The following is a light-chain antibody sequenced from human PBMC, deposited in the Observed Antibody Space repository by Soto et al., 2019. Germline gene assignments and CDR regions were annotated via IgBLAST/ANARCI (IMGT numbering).Light chain of an antibody. CDR1: SSNIGAGYD. CDR2: GNS. V-gene: IGLV1-40*01. J-gene: IGLJ7*01. CDR3: QSYDSSLSVGV. Sequence: QSVLTQPPSVSGAPGQRVTISCTGNSSNIGAGYDVHWYQQLPGTAPKLLIYGNSNRPSGVPDRFSGSKSGTSASLAITGLQAEDEADYYCQSYDSSLSVGVFGGRTQLTVL.